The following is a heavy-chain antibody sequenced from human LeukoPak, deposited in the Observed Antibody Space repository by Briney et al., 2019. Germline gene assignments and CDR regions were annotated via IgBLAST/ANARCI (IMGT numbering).Heavy chain of an antibody. V-gene: IGHV3-21*04. CDR1: GFTFSSYS. D-gene: IGHD1-26*01. J-gene: IGHJ4*02. CDR2: ISSSSSYI. CDR3: VRDRGTYRPIDY. Sequence: GGSLRLSRAASGFTFSSYSMNWVRQAPGKGLEWVSSISSSSSYIYYADSVKGRFTISRDNAQNSLYLQMNSLRAEDTAIYYCVRDRGTYRPIDYWGQGTLVTVSS.